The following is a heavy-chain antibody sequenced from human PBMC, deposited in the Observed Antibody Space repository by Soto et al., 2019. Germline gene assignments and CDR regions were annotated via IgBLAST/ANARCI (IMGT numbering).Heavy chain of an antibody. CDR3: ARDPHEFWTSYWFDP. V-gene: IGHV1-18*01. CDR2: ISAYDGKT. CDR1: GYTFDTYG. Sequence: ASVKVSCKTSGYTFDTYGINWVRQAPGQGLELMGWISAYDGKTTYAEKFQGRVTLTTDTSTSTAYMELRSLRSDDTAIYYCARDPHEFWTSYWFDPWGQGTPVTVSS. D-gene: IGHD3-3*01. J-gene: IGHJ5*02.